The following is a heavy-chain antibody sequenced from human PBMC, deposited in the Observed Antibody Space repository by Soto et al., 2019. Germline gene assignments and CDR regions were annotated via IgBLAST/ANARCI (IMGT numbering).Heavy chain of an antibody. CDR2: ISWDGGST. CDR3: AKDSMVRYSSGWYYFDY. CDR1: GFTFDDYA. D-gene: IGHD6-19*01. V-gene: IGHV3-43D*03. J-gene: IGHJ4*02. Sequence: GGSLRLSCAASGFTFDDYAMHWVRQAPGKGLEWVSLISWDGGSTYYADSVKGRFTISRDNSKNSLYLQMNSLRAEDTTLYYCAKDSMVRYSSGWYYFDYWGQGTLVTVSS.